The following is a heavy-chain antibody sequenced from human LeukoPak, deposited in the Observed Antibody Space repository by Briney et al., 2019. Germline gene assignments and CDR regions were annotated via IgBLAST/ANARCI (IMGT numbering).Heavy chain of an antibody. J-gene: IGHJ4*02. D-gene: IGHD6-25*01. CDR1: GYTFTSYY. CDR3: VTSNNDIAAPDY. Sequence: ASVKVSCKASGYTFTSYYMHWVRQAPGQGLEWMGIINPSGGSTSYAQKFQGRVTMPRDTSTSTVYMELSSLRSEDTAVYYCVTSNNDIAAPDYWGQGTLVTVSS. V-gene: IGHV1-46*01. CDR2: INPSGGST.